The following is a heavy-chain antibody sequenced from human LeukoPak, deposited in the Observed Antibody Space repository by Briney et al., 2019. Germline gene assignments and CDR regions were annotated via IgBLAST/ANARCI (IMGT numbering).Heavy chain of an antibody. D-gene: IGHD3-22*01. J-gene: IGHJ4*02. CDR3: ARGVHHYDSSGYSYGEFDS. Sequence: ASVMLSCKASGYSFTSYDINWVRQASGQGLEWMGWMNPNSANTAYAQRFQGRVTMTRNTSISTVYMELSSLRSEDTAVYYCARGVHHYDSSGYSYGEFDSWGLGTLVTVSS. CDR1: GYSFTSYD. V-gene: IGHV1-8*01. CDR2: MNPNSANT.